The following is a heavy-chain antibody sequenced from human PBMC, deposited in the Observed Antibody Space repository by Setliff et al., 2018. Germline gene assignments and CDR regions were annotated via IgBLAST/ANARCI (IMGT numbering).Heavy chain of an antibody. Sequence: TLSLTCTVSGDSIRRGDYWSWIRQHPGKGLEWIGYIHHSGETFYNPSLRSRVIISVDTSKNQFSLKLSSVTAADTAVYFCARARDGIDFDYFDYWGRGTPVTVSS. CDR2: IHHSGET. V-gene: IGHV4-31*03. CDR3: ARARDGIDFDYFDY. J-gene: IGHJ4*02. CDR1: GDSIRRGDY.